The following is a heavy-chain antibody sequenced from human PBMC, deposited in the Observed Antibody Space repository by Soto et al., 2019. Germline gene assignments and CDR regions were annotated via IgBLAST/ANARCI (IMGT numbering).Heavy chain of an antibody. V-gene: IGHV4-34*01. J-gene: IGHJ6*02. CDR3: AREESYYGMDV. Sequence: WETLALTCAXYGGSFSGYYWSWIRQPPGKGLEWIGEINHSGSTNYNPPLKSRVTISVDTSKNQFSLKLSSVTAADTAVYYCAREESYYGMDVWGQGTTVTVSS. CDR2: INHSGST. CDR1: GGSFSGYY.